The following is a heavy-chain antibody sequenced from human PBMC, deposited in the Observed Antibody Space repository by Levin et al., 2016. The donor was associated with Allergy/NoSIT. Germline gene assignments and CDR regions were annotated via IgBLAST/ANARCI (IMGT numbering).Heavy chain of an antibody. CDR1: GFTFSSYA. Sequence: GGSLRLSCAASGFTFSSYAMHWVRQAPGKGLEWVAVISYDGSNKYYADSVKGRFTISRDNSKNTLYLQMNSLRAEDTAVYYCARDARVAARPDYYYYGMDVWGQGTTVTVSS. CDR3: ARDARVAARPDYYYYGMDV. D-gene: IGHD6-6*01. CDR2: ISYDGSNK. V-gene: IGHV3-30-3*01. J-gene: IGHJ6*02.